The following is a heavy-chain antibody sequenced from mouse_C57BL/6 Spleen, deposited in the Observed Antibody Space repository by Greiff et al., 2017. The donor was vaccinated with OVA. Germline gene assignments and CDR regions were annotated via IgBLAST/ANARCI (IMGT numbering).Heavy chain of an antibody. J-gene: IGHJ2*01. D-gene: IGHD2-4*01. CDR2: INPNNGGT. CDR1: GYTFTDYN. Sequence: VQLKQSGPELVKPGASVKMSCKASGYTFTDYNMHWVKQSHGKSLEWIGYINPNNGGTSYNQKFKGKATLTVNKSSSTAYMELRSLTSEDSAVYYCARGIYYDYDGDYFDYWGQGTTLTVSS. V-gene: IGHV1-22*01. CDR3: ARGIYYDYDGDYFDY.